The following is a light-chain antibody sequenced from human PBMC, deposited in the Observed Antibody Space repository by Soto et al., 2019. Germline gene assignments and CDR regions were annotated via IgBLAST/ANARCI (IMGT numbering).Light chain of an antibody. CDR3: SSYALSSPPYV. Sequence: QSVLTQPASVSGSPGQSITISCTGTSSDVGSYNYVSWYQQYAGKAPKLIIYGVSNRPSGLSNRFSASKSGNTASLTISGLLAEDEADYYCSSYALSSPPYVFGTGTKVTVL. CDR1: SSDVGSYNY. V-gene: IGLV2-14*03. CDR2: GVS. J-gene: IGLJ1*01.